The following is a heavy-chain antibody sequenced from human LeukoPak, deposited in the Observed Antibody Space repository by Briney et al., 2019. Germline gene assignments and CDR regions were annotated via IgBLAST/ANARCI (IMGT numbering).Heavy chain of an antibody. J-gene: IGHJ4*02. CDR2: ISGSGDST. D-gene: IGHD6-13*01. V-gene: IGHV3-23*01. CDR3: AKTRPLDSSSWSHGDY. CDR1: GFTFSSYA. Sequence: GGSLRLSCAASGFTFSSYAMSWVRQAPGKGLEWVSAISGSGDSTYYGDSVKGRFTISRDTSKNTLYLQMNSLRAEDTAVYSCAKTRPLDSSSWSHGDYWGQGTLVTVSS.